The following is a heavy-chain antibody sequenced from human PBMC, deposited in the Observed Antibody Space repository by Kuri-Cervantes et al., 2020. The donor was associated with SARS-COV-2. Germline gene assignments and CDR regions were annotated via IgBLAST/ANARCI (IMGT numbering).Heavy chain of an antibody. Sequence: ASVKVSCKASGYTFTSYYMHWVRQAPGQGLEWMGWINPNSGGTNYAQKFQGRVTMTRDTSISTAYMELSRLRPDDTAVYYCARDTYYYDSGPWGQGTLVTVSS. CDR1: GYTFTSYY. J-gene: IGHJ5*02. V-gene: IGHV1-2*02. D-gene: IGHD3-22*01. CDR3: ARDTYYYDSGP. CDR2: INPNSGGT.